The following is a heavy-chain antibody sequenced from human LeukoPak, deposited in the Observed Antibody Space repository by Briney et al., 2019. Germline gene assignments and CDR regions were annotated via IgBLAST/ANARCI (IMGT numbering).Heavy chain of an antibody. J-gene: IGHJ4*02. D-gene: IGHD4-17*01. V-gene: IGHV3-53*01. CDR3: ARRAGEYSHPYDY. CDR2: IYSGGNT. CDR1: GFTFSSNS. Sequence: TGGSLRLSCTVSGFTFSSNSMSWVRQAPGKGLEWVSFIYSGGNTHYSDSVKGRFTISRDNSKNTLYLQMNSLRADDTAVYYCARRAGEYSHPYDYWGQGTLVTVSS.